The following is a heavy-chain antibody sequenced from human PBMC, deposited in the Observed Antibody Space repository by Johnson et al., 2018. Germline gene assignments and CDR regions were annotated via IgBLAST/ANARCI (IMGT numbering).Heavy chain of an antibody. CDR1: GGSFSGHY. V-gene: IGHV4-34*01. Sequence: QVQLQQWGAGLLKPSETLSLTCGVSGGSFSGHYWSWIRQAPGKGLEWIGEIRPNVSTNYNPSLKSRVTISVDTSKNQFSLELSSVTAADSAVYYCARGKVDRASYYYYYMDVWGKWTTVTVSS. J-gene: IGHJ6*03. D-gene: IGHD3-10*01. CDR3: ARGKVDRASYYYYYMDV. CDR2: IRPNVST.